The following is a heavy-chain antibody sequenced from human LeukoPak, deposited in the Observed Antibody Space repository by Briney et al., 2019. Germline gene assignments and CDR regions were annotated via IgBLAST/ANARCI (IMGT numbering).Heavy chain of an antibody. CDR2: ISYDGSNK. CDR3: AKSSGYSGYDYFDY. Sequence: GGSLRLSCAASGFTFSSYAMHWVRQAPGKGLEWVAVISYDGSNKYYADSVKGRFTISRDNSKNTLYLQMNSLRAEDMALYYCAKSSGYSGYDYFDYWGQGTLVTVSS. V-gene: IGHV3-30-3*02. CDR1: GFTFSSYA. D-gene: IGHD5-12*01. J-gene: IGHJ4*02.